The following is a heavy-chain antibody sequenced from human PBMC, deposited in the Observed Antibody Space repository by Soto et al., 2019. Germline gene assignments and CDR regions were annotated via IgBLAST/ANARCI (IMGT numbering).Heavy chain of an antibody. CDR2: IKSKTDGGTI. J-gene: IGHJ6*02. CDR3: GDLDGYYFGMDV. CDR1: RFTFTNAW. Sequence: EVQLVESGGGLVQPGESLRLSCAASRFTFTNAWMSWVRQAPGKGLEWVGRIKSKTDGGTISYAAPVKGRFTISRDDSRHTLYLQMNSLKIEDTAVYYCGDLDGYYFGMDVWGQGTTVTVSS. V-gene: IGHV3-15*01. D-gene: IGHD1-1*01.